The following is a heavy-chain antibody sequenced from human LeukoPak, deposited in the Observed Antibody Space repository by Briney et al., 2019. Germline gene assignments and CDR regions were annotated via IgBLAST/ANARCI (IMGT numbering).Heavy chain of an antibody. CDR3: ARTLRGYSYGLDY. Sequence: PGGSLRLSCAASGFTFSSYVMHWVRQAPGKGLEWVAIISYDGSNEYYADSVKGRFTISRDNAKNSLYLQMSSLRAEDTAVYYCARTLRGYSYGLDYWGQGTLITVSS. J-gene: IGHJ4*02. D-gene: IGHD5-18*01. CDR2: ISYDGSNE. V-gene: IGHV3-30*04. CDR1: GFTFSSYV.